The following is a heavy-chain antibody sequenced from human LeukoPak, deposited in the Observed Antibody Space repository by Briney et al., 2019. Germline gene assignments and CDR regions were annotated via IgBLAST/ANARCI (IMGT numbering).Heavy chain of an antibody. CDR1: GGSISSGGYY. D-gene: IGHD2-15*01. Sequence: SQTLPLTCTVSGGSISSGGYYWSWIRQHPGKGLEWIGYIYYSGSTYYNPSLKSRVTISVDTSKNQFSLKLSSVTAADTAVYYCATGGSWNFDYWGQGTLVTVSS. J-gene: IGHJ4*02. CDR2: IYYSGST. V-gene: IGHV4-31*03. CDR3: ATGGSWNFDY.